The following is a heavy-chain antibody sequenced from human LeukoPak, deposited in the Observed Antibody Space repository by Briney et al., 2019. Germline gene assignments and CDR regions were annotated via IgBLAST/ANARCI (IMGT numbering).Heavy chain of an antibody. V-gene: IGHV4-4*02. CDR2: IYHSGST. J-gene: IGHJ4*02. D-gene: IGHD1-26*01. CDR3: ASAGSYWYYFDY. Sequence: SGTLSLTCAVSGGSISSSNWWSWVRQPPGKGLEWIGEIYHSGSTNYNPSLKSRVTIPVDKSKNQFSLNLSSVTAADTAMYYCASAGSYWYYFDYWGQGTLVTVSP. CDR1: GGSISSSNW.